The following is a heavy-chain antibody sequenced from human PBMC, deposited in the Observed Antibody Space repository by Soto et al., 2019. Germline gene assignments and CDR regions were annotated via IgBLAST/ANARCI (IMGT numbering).Heavy chain of an antibody. Sequence: GGSLRLSCAASGFTFDDYAMHWVRQAPGKGLEWVSGISWNSGSIGYADSVKGRFTISRDNAKNSLYLQMNSLRAEDTALYYCAKDAKPYCSSTSCYATLLDYCGQGTLVTVSS. D-gene: IGHD2-2*01. J-gene: IGHJ4*02. CDR3: AKDAKPYCSSTSCYATLLDY. V-gene: IGHV3-9*01. CDR1: GFTFDDYA. CDR2: ISWNSGSI.